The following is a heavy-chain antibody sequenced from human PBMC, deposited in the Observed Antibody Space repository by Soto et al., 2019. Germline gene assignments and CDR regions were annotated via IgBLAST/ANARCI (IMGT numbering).Heavy chain of an antibody. D-gene: IGHD6-19*01. CDR3: AKEDTSSGSLDY. Sequence: LRLSCAAYGFPLCYNAMSWVRQAPGKGLEWVSGISDSCATTYYADSVRGRFTISRDNSKNTLYLQMKSLRAEDSASYYCAKEDTSSGSLDYWGKGALVTVSS. V-gene: IGHV3-23*01. CDR1: GFPLCYNA. CDR2: ISDSCATT. J-gene: IGHJ4*02.